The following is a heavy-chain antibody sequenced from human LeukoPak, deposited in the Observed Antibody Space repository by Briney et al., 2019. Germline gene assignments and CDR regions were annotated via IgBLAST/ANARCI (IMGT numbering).Heavy chain of an antibody. CDR3: ARGDGYSTNFDY. CDR1: GGTFSSFA. V-gene: IGHV1-69*04. D-gene: IGHD5-24*01. CDR2: IIPILGIA. J-gene: IGHJ4*02. Sequence: SVKVSCKASGGTFSSFAISWVRQAPGQGLEWMGRIIPILGIATYAQKFQGRVTIPADKSTSTAYMELSSLRSEDTAVYYCARGDGYSTNFDYWGQGTLVTVSS.